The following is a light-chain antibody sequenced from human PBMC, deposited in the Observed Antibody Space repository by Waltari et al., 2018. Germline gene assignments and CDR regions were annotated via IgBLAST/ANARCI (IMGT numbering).Light chain of an antibody. Sequence: QSALTQPASVSGSPGQSITISCTGTSSEVGGYNYVSWYQQHPGKAPKLMIYDVSNRPSGVSNRFSGSKSGNTASLTISGLQAEDEADYYCSSYTSSSTRGVFGGGTKLTVL. J-gene: IGLJ3*02. CDR1: SSEVGGYNY. CDR2: DVS. CDR3: SSYTSSSTRGV. V-gene: IGLV2-14*03.